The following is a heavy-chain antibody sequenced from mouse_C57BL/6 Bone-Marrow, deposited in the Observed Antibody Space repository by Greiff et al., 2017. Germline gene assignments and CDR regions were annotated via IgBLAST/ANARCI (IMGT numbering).Heavy chain of an antibody. CDR1: GYTFTDYE. CDR3: TRAWPYYFDG. J-gene: IGHJ2*01. Sequence: QVQLKESGAELVRPGASVTLSCKASGYTFTDYEMHWVKQTPVHGLEWIGAIDPETGGTAYNQKFKGKAILTAYKSSSTAYMELRSLTSEDSAVYYCTRAWPYYFDGWGQGTTLTVSS. CDR2: IDPETGGT. V-gene: IGHV1-15*01.